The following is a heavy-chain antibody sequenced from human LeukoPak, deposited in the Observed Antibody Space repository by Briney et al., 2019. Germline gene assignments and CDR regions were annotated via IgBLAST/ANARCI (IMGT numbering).Heavy chain of an antibody. CDR3: AKDPGNGFGVVIGKNDY. J-gene: IGHJ4*02. CDR1: GFRFNTYW. CDR2: ISSSGSTI. V-gene: IGHV3-23*01. Sequence: PGGSLRLSCAASGFRFNTYWMSWVRQAPGKGLEWVSYISSSGSTIYYADSVKGRFTISRDNSKNTLYLQMNSLRAEDTAVYYCAKDPGNGFGVVIGKNDYWGQGTLVTVSS. D-gene: IGHD3-3*01.